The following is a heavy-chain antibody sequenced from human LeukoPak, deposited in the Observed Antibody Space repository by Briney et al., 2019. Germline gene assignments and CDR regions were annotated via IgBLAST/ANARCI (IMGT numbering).Heavy chain of an antibody. CDR2: INHSGST. Sequence: SETLSLTCAVYGGSFSGYYWSWIRQPPGKGLEWIGEINHSGSTNYNPSLKSRVTISVDTSKNQFSLKLSSVTAADTAVYYCAREKIRHIVVAFEGADGMDVWGQGTTVTVSS. V-gene: IGHV4-34*01. CDR3: AREKIRHIVVAFEGADGMDV. D-gene: IGHD2-21*01. CDR1: GGSFSGYY. J-gene: IGHJ6*02.